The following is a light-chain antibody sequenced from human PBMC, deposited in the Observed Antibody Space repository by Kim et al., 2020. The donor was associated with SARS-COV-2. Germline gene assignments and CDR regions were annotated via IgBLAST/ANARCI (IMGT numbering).Light chain of an antibody. Sequence: PGTPASITCSGDKLGDKYACWYQQKPGQSPVLVIYQDSKRPSGIPELFSGSNSGNTATLTISGTQAMDEADYYCQAWDSSSVVFGGGTQLTVL. V-gene: IGLV3-1*01. J-gene: IGLJ2*01. CDR3: QAWDSSSVV. CDR2: QDS. CDR1: KLGDKY.